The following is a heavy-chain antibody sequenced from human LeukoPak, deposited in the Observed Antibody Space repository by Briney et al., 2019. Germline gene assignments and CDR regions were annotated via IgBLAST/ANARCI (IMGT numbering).Heavy chain of an antibody. J-gene: IGHJ4*02. Sequence: KTSETLSLTCAVSGYSISSGYYWGWIRQPPGKRLEWIGSIYHSGSTYYNPSLKSRVTISVDTSKNQFSLKLSSVTAADTAVYYCARQRGDCSSTSCYAPNWGQGTLVTVSS. CDR3: ARQRGDCSSTSCYAPN. D-gene: IGHD2-2*01. CDR2: IYHSGST. V-gene: IGHV4-38-2*01. CDR1: GYSISSGYY.